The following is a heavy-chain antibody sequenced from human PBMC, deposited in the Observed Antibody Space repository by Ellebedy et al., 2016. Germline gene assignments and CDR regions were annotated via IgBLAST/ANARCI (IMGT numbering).Heavy chain of an antibody. CDR1: GGSISSSSYY. V-gene: IGHV4-39*01. D-gene: IGHD3-10*01. J-gene: IGHJ4*02. CDR2: IYYSGST. Sequence: SETLSLXCTVSGGSISSSSYYWGWIRQPPGKGLEWIGSIYYSGSTYYNPSLKSRVTISVDTSKNQFSLKLSSVTAADTAVYYCARAMVRGVRGDYWGQGTLVTVSS. CDR3: ARAMVRGVRGDY.